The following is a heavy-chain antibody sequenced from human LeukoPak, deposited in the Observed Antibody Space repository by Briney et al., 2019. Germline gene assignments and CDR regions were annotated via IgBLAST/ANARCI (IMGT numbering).Heavy chain of an antibody. D-gene: IGHD5-12*01. V-gene: IGHV3-23*01. J-gene: IGHJ4*02. CDR2: ISASASTT. Sequence: ISASASTTHYADSVKGRFTISKDIAKDTIYLQMNSLKVEDTAIYFCTKNIGYSYGYLANWGQGARVTVSS. CDR3: TKNIGYSYGYLAN.